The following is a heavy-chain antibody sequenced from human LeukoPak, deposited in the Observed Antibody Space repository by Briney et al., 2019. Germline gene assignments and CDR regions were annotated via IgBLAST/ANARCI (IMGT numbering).Heavy chain of an antibody. CDR1: GGSISSYY. CDR3: ARARSATGTTFGYYYYMDV. D-gene: IGHD1-7*01. V-gene: IGHV4-59*08. J-gene: IGHJ6*03. CDR2: IYYSGST. Sequence: SETLSLTCTVSGGSISSYYWSWIRQPPGKGLEWIGYIYYSGSTNYNPSLKSRVTISVDTSKNQFSLKLSSVTAADTAVYYCARARSATGTTFGYYYYMDVWGKGTTVTVSS.